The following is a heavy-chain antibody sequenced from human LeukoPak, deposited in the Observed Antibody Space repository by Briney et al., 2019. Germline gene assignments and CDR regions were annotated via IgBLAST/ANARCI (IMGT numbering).Heavy chain of an antibody. CDR2: IKEAGSEK. J-gene: IGHJ4*02. CDR1: GFTFSSYG. CDR3: ARGGGMRSWYDFDY. D-gene: IGHD6-13*01. V-gene: IGHV3-7*04. Sequence: TGGSLRLSCAASGFTFSSYGMHWVRQAPGKGLEFMANIKEAGSEKYYVDSVKGRFTISRDNDKNSVHLQMNNLRAEDTAVYYCARGGGMRSWYDFDYWGQGILVTVSS.